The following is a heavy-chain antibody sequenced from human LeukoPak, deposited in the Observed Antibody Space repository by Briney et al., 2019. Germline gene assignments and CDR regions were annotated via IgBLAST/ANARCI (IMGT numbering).Heavy chain of an antibody. V-gene: IGHV3-30*03. J-gene: IGHJ4*02. CDR1: GFTFTNYA. CDR2: VSYDGINK. D-gene: IGHD6-19*01. CDR3: ARSPFPYSSGWYYFDY. Sequence: QPGRSLRLSCAASGFTFTNYAMHWVRQAPGKGLEWVAVVSYDGINKYYPDSVKGRFTISRDNSKNTLYLQMNSLRADDTAVYYCARSPFPYSSGWYYFDYWGQGTLVTVSS.